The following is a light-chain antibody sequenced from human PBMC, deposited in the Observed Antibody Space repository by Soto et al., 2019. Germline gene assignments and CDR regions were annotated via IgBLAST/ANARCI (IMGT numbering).Light chain of an antibody. J-gene: IGLJ1*01. CDR2: EVY. CDR1: SSDVGGYNY. CDR3: SSYVGTNSYV. V-gene: IGLV2-8*01. Sequence: QSVLTQPPSASGSPGQSVTISCTGTSSDVGGYNYVSWYQHHPGKAPKLIIYEVYKRPSGVPDRFSGSKSGNTAALTVSGAQAEDEAEYYCSSYVGTNSYVFGTGTKVTVL.